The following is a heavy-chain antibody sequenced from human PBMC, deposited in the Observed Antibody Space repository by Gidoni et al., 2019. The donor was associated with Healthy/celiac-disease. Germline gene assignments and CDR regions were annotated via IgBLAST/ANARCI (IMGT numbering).Heavy chain of an antibody. Sequence: EVQLVESGGGVVQPGGSLRLSCAASGFTFTSYGMSWVRQAPGKGLEWVSDISRSGGSIDYADSVKGRFTSSRDNAKNSLYLQMNSLRDEDTAVYYCARDDKVDFWGGDWVDYWGQGTLVTVSS. CDR3: ARDDKVDFWGGDWVDY. V-gene: IGHV3-48*02. CDR2: ISRSGGSI. J-gene: IGHJ4*02. D-gene: IGHD3-3*01. CDR1: GFTFTSYG.